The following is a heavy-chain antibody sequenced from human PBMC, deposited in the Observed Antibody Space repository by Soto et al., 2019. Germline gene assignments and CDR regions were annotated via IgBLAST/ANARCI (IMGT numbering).Heavy chain of an antibody. CDR1: GGSISSGGYY. J-gene: IGHJ6*03. V-gene: IGHV4-31*03. D-gene: IGHD1-1*01. Sequence: QVQLQESGPGLVKPSQTLSLTCTVSGGSISSGGYYWSWIRQHPGKGLEWIGYIYYSGSTYYNPSLKSRVTISVDTSKNQFSLKLSSVTAADTAVYYCARNWNGVNYYYYYMDVCGKGTTVTVSS. CDR3: ARNWNGVNYYYYYMDV. CDR2: IYYSGST.